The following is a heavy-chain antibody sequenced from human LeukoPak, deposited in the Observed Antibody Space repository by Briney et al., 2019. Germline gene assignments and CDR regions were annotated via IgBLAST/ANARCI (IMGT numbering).Heavy chain of an antibody. CDR2: IVVGSGNT. J-gene: IGHJ4*02. D-gene: IGHD3-22*01. CDR1: GFTFTSSA. V-gene: IGHV1-58*02. CDR3: AARATQYYYDSSGYYWDY. Sequence: GTSVKVSCKASGFTFTSSAMQWVRQARGQRLEWIGWIVVGSGNTNYAQKFQERVTITRDMSTSTAYMELSSLRSEDTAVYYCAARATQYYYDSSGYYWDYWGQGTLVTVSS.